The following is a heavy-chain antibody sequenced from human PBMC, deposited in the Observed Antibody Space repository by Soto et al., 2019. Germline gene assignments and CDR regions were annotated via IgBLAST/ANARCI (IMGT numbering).Heavy chain of an antibody. J-gene: IGHJ6*01. D-gene: IGHD3-9*01. CDR3: AADLSRNYDILTGYYEGDYYYYGMDV. Sequence: QMQLVQSGPEVKKPGTSVKVSCKASGFTFTSSAVQWVRQARGQRLEWIGWIVVGSGNTNYAQKFQERVTITRDMSTSTAYMELSSLRSEDTAVYYCAADLSRNYDILTGYYEGDYYYYGMDVW. CDR1: GFTFTSSA. V-gene: IGHV1-58*01. CDR2: IVVGSGNT.